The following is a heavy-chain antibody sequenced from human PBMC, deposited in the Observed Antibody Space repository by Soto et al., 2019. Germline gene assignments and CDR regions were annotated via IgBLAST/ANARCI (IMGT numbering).Heavy chain of an antibody. J-gene: IGHJ6*02. CDR2: INAGNGNT. CDR1: GYTFTSYA. D-gene: IGHD6-19*01. CDR3: ARVGIAVAGTDYYYYGMDV. Sequence: QVQLVQSGAEVKKPGASVKVSCKASGYTFTSYAMHWVRQAPGQRLEWMGWINAGNGNTKYSQKFQGRVTITRDTSARTAYMELSSLRSEDTAVYYCARVGIAVAGTDYYYYGMDVWGQGTTVTVSS. V-gene: IGHV1-3*01.